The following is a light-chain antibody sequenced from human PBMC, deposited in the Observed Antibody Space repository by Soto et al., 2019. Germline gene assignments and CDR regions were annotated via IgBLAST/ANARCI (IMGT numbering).Light chain of an antibody. CDR1: QSIGSW. V-gene: IGKV1-5*01. Sequence: DIPMTQSPSPLSASVGDRVTITCRASQSIGSWLAWYQQKPGKAPKLLIYDASSLESGVPSRFSGSGSGTEFTLTISSLQPDDFASYYCQQYDSYSLTFGGGTKVEIK. CDR2: DAS. J-gene: IGKJ4*01. CDR3: QQYDSYSLT.